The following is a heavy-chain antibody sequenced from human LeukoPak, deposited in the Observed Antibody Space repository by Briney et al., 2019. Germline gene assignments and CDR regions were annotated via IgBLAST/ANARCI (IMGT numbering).Heavy chain of an antibody. V-gene: IGHV1-2*02. CDR3: AGSDIVAYSYGFDY. Sequence: ASVKVSCKASGYTFTGYYIHWVRQAPGQGLEWMAWINPNSGGTNYAQKFQGRVTMTRDTSISTAYMELSRLRSDDTAVYYCAGSDIVAYSYGFDYWGQGTLVTVSS. CDR1: GYTFTGYY. D-gene: IGHD5-18*01. J-gene: IGHJ4*02. CDR2: INPNSGGT.